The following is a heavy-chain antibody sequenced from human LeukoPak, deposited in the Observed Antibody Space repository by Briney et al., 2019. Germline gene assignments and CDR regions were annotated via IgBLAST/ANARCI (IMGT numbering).Heavy chain of an antibody. V-gene: IGHV3-23*01. CDR3: AEDSVVVAAAEFDY. D-gene: IGHD2-15*01. CDR2: ISGSGGST. Sequence: GGSLRLSCAASGFTFSSYAMSWVRQAPGKGLEWVSAISGSGGSTYYADSVKGRFTISRDNSKNTLYLQMNGLRAEDTAVYYCAEDSVVVAAAEFDYWGQGTLVTVSS. CDR1: GFTFSSYA. J-gene: IGHJ4*02.